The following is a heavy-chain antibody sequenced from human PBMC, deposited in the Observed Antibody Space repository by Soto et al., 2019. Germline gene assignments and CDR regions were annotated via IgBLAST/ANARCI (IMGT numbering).Heavy chain of an antibody. CDR1: GFTFSNYW. J-gene: IGHJ6*02. CDR2: INSDGSTT. Sequence: EVQLVESGGGLLQPGGSLRLSCAASGFTFSNYWMNWVRQAPGKGLVWVSRINSDGSTTNYADSVKGRFTISRDNAKITLHLQMNSLSSDDTAVYYCARIDFWSGMNVWGQGTTVTVSS. V-gene: IGHV3-74*01. CDR3: ARIDFWSGMNV. D-gene: IGHD3-3*01.